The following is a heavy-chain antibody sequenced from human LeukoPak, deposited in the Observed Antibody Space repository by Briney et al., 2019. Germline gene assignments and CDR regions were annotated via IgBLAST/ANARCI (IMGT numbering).Heavy chain of an antibody. J-gene: IGHJ6*02. V-gene: IGHV4-34*01. CDR2: INHSGST. D-gene: IGHD4-11*01. Sequence: PSETLSLTCAVYGGSFSGYYWSWIRQPPGKGLEWIGEINHSGSTNYNPSLKSRVTISVDTSKNQFSLKLSSVTVADTAVYYCARSGGYSNYLYYYYGMDVWGQGTTVTVSS. CDR1: GGSFSGYY. CDR3: ARSGGYSNYLYYYYGMDV.